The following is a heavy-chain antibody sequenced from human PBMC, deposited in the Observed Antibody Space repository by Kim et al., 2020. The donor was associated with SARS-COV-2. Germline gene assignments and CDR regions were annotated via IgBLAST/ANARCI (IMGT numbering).Heavy chain of an antibody. J-gene: IGHJ6*02. CDR3: ARGMGEQLWFVYYYYYGMDG. CDR2: MNPNSGNT. D-gene: IGHD5-18*01. Sequence: ASVKVSCKASGYTFTSYDINWVRQATGQGLEWMGWMNPNSGNTGYAQKFQGRVTMTRNTSISTAYMELSSLRSEDTAVYYCARGMGEQLWFVYYYYYGMDGWGQGTTVTVSS. V-gene: IGHV1-8*01. CDR1: GYTFTSYD.